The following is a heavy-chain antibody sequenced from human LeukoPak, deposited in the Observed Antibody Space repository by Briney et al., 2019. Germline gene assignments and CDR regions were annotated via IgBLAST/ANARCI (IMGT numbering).Heavy chain of an antibody. J-gene: IGHJ4*02. D-gene: IGHD3-22*01. CDR1: IGSNYLGGYY. CDR2: IYYSGST. V-gene: IGHV4-31*03. CDR3: ASEDSSAYFRDY. Sequence: SQTLSLTCTVCIGSNYLGGYYWPWIRQHPGKGLEWIGYIYYSGSTYYNPSVKSRGTILVDTSKNQFSMRQSSVTAADTAVYYCASEDSSAYFRDYRGRGTLVTVSS.